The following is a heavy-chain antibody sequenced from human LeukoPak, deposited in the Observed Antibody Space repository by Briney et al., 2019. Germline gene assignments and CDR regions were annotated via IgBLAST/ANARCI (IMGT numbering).Heavy chain of an antibody. CDR2: IYTSGST. Sequence: PSETLSLTCTVSGGSISSGSYYWSWIRQPAGKGLEWIGRIYTSGSTNYNPSLKSRVTISVDKSKNQFSLKLSSVTAADTAVYYCARSGGSSWLPYYYYDMDVWGQGTTVTVSS. V-gene: IGHV4-61*02. J-gene: IGHJ6*02. D-gene: IGHD6-13*01. CDR1: GGSISSGSYY. CDR3: ARSGGSSWLPYYYYDMDV.